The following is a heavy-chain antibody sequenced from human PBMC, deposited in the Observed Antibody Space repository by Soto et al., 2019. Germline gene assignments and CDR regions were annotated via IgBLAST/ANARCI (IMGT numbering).Heavy chain of an antibody. Sequence: EVQLVQSGAELRKPGESLKISCKGSGYSFTTYWLAWVRQMPRKGLEYMGIIYPGDSDSRYSPAFQGQVTISADKSINTAYLQWTSLKASDTAIYYCARSRVSTPRLEDPFDIWGQGTRVTVSS. J-gene: IGHJ3*02. CDR2: IYPGDSDS. D-gene: IGHD5-12*01. CDR3: ARSRVSTPRLEDPFDI. CDR1: GYSFTTYW. V-gene: IGHV5-51*01.